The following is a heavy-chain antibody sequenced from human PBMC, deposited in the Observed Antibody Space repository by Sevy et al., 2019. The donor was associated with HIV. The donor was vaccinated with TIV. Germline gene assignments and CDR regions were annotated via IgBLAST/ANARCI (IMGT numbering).Heavy chain of an antibody. CDR2: ISSSSSYI. V-gene: IGHV3-21*01. Sequence: GGSLRLSCAASGFTFSSYSMNWVRQAPGKGLEWVSSISSSSSYIYYADSVKGRFTISRDNAKNSLYLQMNSLRAEDTAVYYCAREGPASGWYYYYYYMDVWGKRTTVTVSS. CDR3: AREGPASGWYYYYYYMDV. D-gene: IGHD6-19*01. J-gene: IGHJ6*03. CDR1: GFTFSSYS.